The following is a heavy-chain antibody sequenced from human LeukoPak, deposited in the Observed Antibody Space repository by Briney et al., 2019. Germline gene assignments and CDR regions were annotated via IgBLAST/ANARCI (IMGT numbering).Heavy chain of an antibody. V-gene: IGHV3-7*01. Sequence: GGSLRLSCAVSGFTFTDYWVNWVRQAPGKGLEWVASIRQDGGEKSYVDSVKGRFTISRDNTKNSLYLQMSSLWAEDTAVYYCARDGTAPGLYFDLWGRGTLVTVSS. J-gene: IGHJ4*01. CDR3: ARDGTAPGLYFDL. CDR1: GFTFTDYW. D-gene: IGHD6-13*01. CDR2: IRQDGGEK.